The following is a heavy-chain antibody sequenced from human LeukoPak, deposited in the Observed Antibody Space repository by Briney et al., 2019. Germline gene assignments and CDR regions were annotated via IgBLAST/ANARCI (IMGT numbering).Heavy chain of an antibody. CDR3: AKAWHYDSSGNPYWCFDL. Sequence: PGGSLRLSCGASGFTFSSYGMSWVRQAPGKGLEWVSGLSGSGTNTYYADSVKGRFTISRDNSKNTLYLQMSSLRAEDTALYYCAKAWHYDSSGNPYWCFDLWGRGTLVTVSS. CDR1: GFTFSSYG. J-gene: IGHJ2*01. D-gene: IGHD3-22*01. CDR2: LSGSGTNT. V-gene: IGHV3-23*01.